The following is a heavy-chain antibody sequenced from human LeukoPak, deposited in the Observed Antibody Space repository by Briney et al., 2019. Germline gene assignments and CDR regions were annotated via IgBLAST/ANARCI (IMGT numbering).Heavy chain of an antibody. CDR1: GGTFSSYA. CDR3: ARGYYYDSSGPRVFDI. V-gene: IGHV1-69*05. Sequence: SVKVSCKASGGTFSSYAISWVRQAPGQGLEWMGGIIPIFGTANYAQKFQGRVTITTDESTSTAYMELSSLKSEDTAVYYCARGYYYDSSGPRVFDIWGQGTMVTVSS. CDR2: IIPIFGTA. J-gene: IGHJ3*02. D-gene: IGHD3-22*01.